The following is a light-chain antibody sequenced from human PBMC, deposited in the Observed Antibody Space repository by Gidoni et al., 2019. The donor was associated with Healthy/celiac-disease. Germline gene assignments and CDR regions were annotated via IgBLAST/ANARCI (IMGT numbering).Light chain of an antibody. V-gene: IGKV1-39*01. CDR1: QSISSY. Sequence: DIQMTQSPSSLSASVGDRVTITCRASQSISSYLNWYQQKPGKAPKLLIYAASSLQSAVPSRFSGSGSGTDCTLTISSLQPEDFATYYCQQSYSTPLTFXXXTRLEIK. CDR2: AAS. CDR3: QQSYSTPLT. J-gene: IGKJ5*01.